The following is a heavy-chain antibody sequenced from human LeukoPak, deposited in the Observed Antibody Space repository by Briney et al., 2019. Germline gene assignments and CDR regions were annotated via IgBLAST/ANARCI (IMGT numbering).Heavy chain of an antibody. CDR2: IRWNSGSI. CDR1: VFTFCDYA. J-gene: IGHJ4*02. Sequence: GESLRLAFGVSVFTFCDYAGHWVRQAPGKGLGWVACIRWNSGSIGYADSVKGRFTISRDNAKHYLYLQMKSLRAEDTALYYCAKDTGSGSYYALEYWGQGTLVTVSS. CDR3: AKDTGSGSYYALEY. V-gene: IGHV3-9*01. D-gene: IGHD3-10*01.